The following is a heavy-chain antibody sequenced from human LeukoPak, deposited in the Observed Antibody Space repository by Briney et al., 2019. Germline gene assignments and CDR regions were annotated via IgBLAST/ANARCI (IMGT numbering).Heavy chain of an antibody. D-gene: IGHD3-22*01. J-gene: IGHJ4*02. V-gene: IGHV3-23*01. CDR2: ISGSGATT. Sequence: GGSLRLSCAASGFTFSSYEMNWVRQAPGKGLEWVSAISGSGATTYSADSVKGRFTISRDNSKNTLYLQMDSLRAEDTAIYYCAKHSSGYYYFDYWGQGTLVTVSS. CDR3: AKHSSGYYYFDY. CDR1: GFTFSSYE.